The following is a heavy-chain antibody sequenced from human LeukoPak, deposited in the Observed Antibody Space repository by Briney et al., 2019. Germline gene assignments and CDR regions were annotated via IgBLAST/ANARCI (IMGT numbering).Heavy chain of an antibody. Sequence: GASVKVSCKASGYTFTSYDMHWVRQAPGQGLEGMGIINPSGGSTSYAQKFQGRVTMTRDMSTSTVYMELSSLRSEDTAVYYCARGGTSSIHCSGGSCRLNWFDPWGQGTLVTVSS. J-gene: IGHJ5*02. V-gene: IGHV1-46*01. D-gene: IGHD2-15*01. CDR2: INPSGGST. CDR1: GYTFTSYD. CDR3: ARGGTSSIHCSGGSCRLNWFDP.